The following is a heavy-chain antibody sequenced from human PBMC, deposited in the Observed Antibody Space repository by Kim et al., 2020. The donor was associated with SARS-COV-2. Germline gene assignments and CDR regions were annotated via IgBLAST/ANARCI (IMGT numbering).Heavy chain of an antibody. D-gene: IGHD4-17*01. Sequence: SETLSLTCTVSGGSISSFYYWSWIRQPPGKGLEWIGYIYYSEITKYNPSLKSRVTFSVDTSRNQFSLKLSSVTAADTAVYFCARETPRGHGIDYWGQGTLVTVSS. CDR3: ARETPRGHGIDY. CDR2: IYYSEIT. CDR1: GGSISSFYY. J-gene: IGHJ4*02. V-gene: IGHV4-59*12.